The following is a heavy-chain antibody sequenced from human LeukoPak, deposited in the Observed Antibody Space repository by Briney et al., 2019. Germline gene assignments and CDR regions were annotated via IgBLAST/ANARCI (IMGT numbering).Heavy chain of an antibody. V-gene: IGHV3-23*01. D-gene: IGHD1-1*01. J-gene: IGHJ4*02. Sequence: GGSLRLSCAASGFTFSSYAMSWVRQAPGKGLEWVSAISGSGGSTYYADSVKGWFTISRDNSKNTLYLQMNSLRAEDTAVYYCAEDSTWLERHFDYWGQGTLVTVSS. CDR3: AEDSTWLERHFDY. CDR2: ISGSGGST. CDR1: GFTFSSYA.